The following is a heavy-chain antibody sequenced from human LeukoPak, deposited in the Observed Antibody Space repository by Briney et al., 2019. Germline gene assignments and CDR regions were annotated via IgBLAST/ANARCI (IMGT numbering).Heavy chain of an antibody. J-gene: IGHJ4*02. CDR3: ARALSGSYYKFDY. CDR2: IYYSGST. D-gene: IGHD3-10*01. V-gene: IGHV4-59*01. CDR1: GGSISSYY. Sequence: SETLSLTCTVSGGSISSYYWSWIRQPPGEGLEWIGYIYYSGSTNYNPSLKSRVTISVDTSKNQFSLKLSSVTAADTAVYYCARALSGSYYKFDYWGQGTLVTVSS.